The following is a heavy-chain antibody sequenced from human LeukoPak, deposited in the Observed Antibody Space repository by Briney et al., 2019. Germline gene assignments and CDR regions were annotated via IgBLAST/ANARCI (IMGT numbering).Heavy chain of an antibody. J-gene: IGHJ5*02. CDR3: ARLYYYGSGSYQGNWFDP. CDR2: IYYSGST. CDR1: GGSISSYY. D-gene: IGHD3-10*01. Sequence: SETLSLTCTVSGGSISSYYWSWIRQPPGKGLEWIGYIYYSGSTNYNPSLKSRVTISVDTFKNQFSLKLSSVTAADTAVYYCARLYYYGSGSYQGNWFDPWGQGTLVTVTS. V-gene: IGHV4-59*01.